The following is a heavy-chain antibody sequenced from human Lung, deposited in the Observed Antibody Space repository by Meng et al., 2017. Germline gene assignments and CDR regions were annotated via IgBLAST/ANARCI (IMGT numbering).Heavy chain of an antibody. V-gene: IGHV1-2*06. CDR2: INPKSGDT. J-gene: IGHJ4*02. Sequence: VQLRGEVKKPGASVKVSCKPSGYNFPEYLITWGRRAPGQGIEWMGRINPKSGDTHYAQKFQARVTMTGDTSISTAYMELSGLRSDDTAMYYCARDEDISAAGKLFGDYWGQGTLVTVLL. CDR3: ARDEDISAAGKLFGDY. CDR1: GYNFPEYL. D-gene: IGHD6-25*01.